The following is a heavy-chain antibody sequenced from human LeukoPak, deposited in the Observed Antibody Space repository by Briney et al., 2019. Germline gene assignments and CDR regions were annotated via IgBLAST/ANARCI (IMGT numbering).Heavy chain of an antibody. CDR1: GGSIRSGTYF. J-gene: IGHJ3*02. D-gene: IGHD5-18*01. CDR2: IYASGSP. CDR3: ARVDTAMVTSVVSAFDI. Sequence: SETLSLTCTVSGGSIRSGTYFWSWIRQPAGKGLEWIGRIYASGSPSYNPSLKSRVTISVDTSKNQFSLKLSSVTAADTAVYYCARVDTAMVTSVVSAFDIWGQGTMVTVSS. V-gene: IGHV4-61*02.